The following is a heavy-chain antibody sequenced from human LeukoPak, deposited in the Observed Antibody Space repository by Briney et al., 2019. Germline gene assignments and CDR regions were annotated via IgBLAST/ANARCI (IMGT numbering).Heavy chain of an antibody. Sequence: GGSLRLSCSASGFTFSSYAMHWVRQAPGKGLEYVSAISTNGGSTYYAHSVKDRFTISRENSKNTLYLQMSSLRAEDTAVYYCVKGGYGGYTLGIDYWGQGTLVTVSS. CDR3: VKGGYGGYTLGIDY. D-gene: IGHD5-12*01. CDR2: ISTNGGST. J-gene: IGHJ4*02. CDR1: GFTFSSYA. V-gene: IGHV3-64D*09.